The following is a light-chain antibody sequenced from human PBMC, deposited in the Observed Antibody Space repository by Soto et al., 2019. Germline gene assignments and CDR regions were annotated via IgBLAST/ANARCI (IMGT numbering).Light chain of an antibody. CDR2: DSS. CDR1: YDISSS. V-gene: IGKV1-9*01. J-gene: IGKJ4*01. Sequence: DIQLTQSPSFLSASVEDRVTISCRASYDISSSLAWYQQEPGKPPKLLIYDSSTLQTGVPSRFTGSGSGRKFTLTISSLQPEDFATYYCQQTYSTPQPSFGGGTKVEIK. CDR3: QQTYSTPQPS.